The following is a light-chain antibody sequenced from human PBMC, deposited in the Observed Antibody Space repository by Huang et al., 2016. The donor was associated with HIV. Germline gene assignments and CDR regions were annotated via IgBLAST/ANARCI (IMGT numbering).Light chain of an antibody. CDR3: QQYNSYRT. CDR1: QSISNY. Sequence: DIQMTQSPSTLSASVGDRVTIPCRARQSISNYLAWYQQKPGKAPKLLIEKASTLEGVVPSRFSGSGSGTEFTLTISSLQPDDFATYYCQQYNSYRTFGQGTKVEIK. V-gene: IGKV1-5*03. J-gene: IGKJ1*01. CDR2: KAS.